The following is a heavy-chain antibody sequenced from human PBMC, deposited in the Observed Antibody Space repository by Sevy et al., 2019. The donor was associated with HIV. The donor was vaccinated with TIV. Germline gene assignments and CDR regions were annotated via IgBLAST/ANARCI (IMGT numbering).Heavy chain of an antibody. Sequence: ASVKVSCKVSGYTLTELSMHWVRQAPGKGLEWMGGFDPEDGETIYAQKFQGRVTMTEDTSTDTAYMELSSLRSEDTAVYYCAKATLPAGSRQLVILYYYGMDVWGQGTTVTVSS. CDR3: AKATLPAGSRQLVILYYYGMDV. V-gene: IGHV1-24*01. CDR2: FDPEDGET. J-gene: IGHJ6*02. D-gene: IGHD6-13*01. CDR1: GYTLTELS.